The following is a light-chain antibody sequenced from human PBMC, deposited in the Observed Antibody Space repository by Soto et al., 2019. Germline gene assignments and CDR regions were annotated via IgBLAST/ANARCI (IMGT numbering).Light chain of an antibody. CDR2: GAS. CDR1: QSVSSTY. V-gene: IGKV3-20*01. CDR3: QQYSRTPRT. J-gene: IGKJ1*01. Sequence: EIVLTQSPGTLSLSPGERATLSCRASQSVSSTYLAWYQQKLGQAPRLLIFGASRRATGIPDRFSGSGSGTDFTLTITRLESEDFAVYYCQQYSRTPRTFGQGTKVDIK.